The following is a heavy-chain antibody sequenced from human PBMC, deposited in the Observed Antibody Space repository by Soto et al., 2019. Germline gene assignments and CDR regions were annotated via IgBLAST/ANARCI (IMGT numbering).Heavy chain of an antibody. J-gene: IGHJ6*02. D-gene: IGHD3-10*01. CDR3: ASTRITMVRGVISYYYYGMDV. CDR1: GDSVSSNSAA. CDR2: TYYRSKWYN. Sequence: KQSQTLSLTCAISGDSVSSNSAAWNWIRQSPSRGLEWLGRTYYRSKWYNDYAVSVKSLITINPDTSKNQFSLQLNSVTPEDTAVYYCASTRITMVRGVISYYYYGMDVWGQGTTVTVSS. V-gene: IGHV6-1*01.